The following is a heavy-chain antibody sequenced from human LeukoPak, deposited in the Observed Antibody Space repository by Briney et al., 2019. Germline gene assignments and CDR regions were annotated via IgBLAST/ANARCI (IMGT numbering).Heavy chain of an antibody. CDR2: INAGNGNT. V-gene: IGHV1-3*01. J-gene: IGHJ4*02. D-gene: IGHD2-15*01. CDR3: ARDGYCSGSSCYPTDY. CDR1: GYTFTSYA. Sequence: ASVKVSCKASGYTFTSYAMHWVRQAPGQRLEWMGWINAGNGNTKYSQKFQGRVTITRDTSASTAYMELSSLRSEDTAVYYCARDGYCSGSSCYPTDYWGQGTLVTVSS.